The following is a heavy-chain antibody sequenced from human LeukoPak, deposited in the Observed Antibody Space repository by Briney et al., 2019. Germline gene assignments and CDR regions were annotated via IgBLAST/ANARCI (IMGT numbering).Heavy chain of an antibody. CDR3: ARGDLRIRGVFDY. CDR2: INPSGGST. Sequence: ASVKVSCKASGYTFTTYYMHWVRQAPGQGLEWMGIINPSGGSTSYSQKFQGRVTMTRDTSTSTVYMELSSLRSEDTALYYCARGDLRIRGVFDYWGQGTLVTVSS. D-gene: IGHD3-10*01. CDR1: GYTFTTYY. V-gene: IGHV1-46*01. J-gene: IGHJ4*02.